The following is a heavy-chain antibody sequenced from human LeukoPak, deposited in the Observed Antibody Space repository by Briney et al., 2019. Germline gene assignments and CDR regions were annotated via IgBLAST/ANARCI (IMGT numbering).Heavy chain of an antibody. CDR2: INPNSGGT. CDR1: GYTFTGYY. J-gene: IGHJ5*02. CDR3: ARGRKPFSGTAIYSGNWFDP. V-gene: IGHV1-2*02. Sequence: ASVKVSCKASGYTFTGYYMHWVRQAPGQGLEWMGWINPNSGGTNYAQKFQGRVTMTRDTSISTAYMDLSRLRFDDTAVYYCARGRKPFSGTAIYSGNWFDPWGQGTLVTVSS. D-gene: IGHD3-10*02.